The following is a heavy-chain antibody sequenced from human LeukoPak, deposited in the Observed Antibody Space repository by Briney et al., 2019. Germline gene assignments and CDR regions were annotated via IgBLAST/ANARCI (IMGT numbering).Heavy chain of an antibody. V-gene: IGHV4-28*03. CDR1: GYSISSSNW. CDR3: ARVYSSSWYYFDY. Sequence: PSETLSLTCAVSGYSISSSNWWGWIRQPPGKGLEWIGYIYYSGSTNYNPSLKSRVTMSVDTSKNQFSLKLSSVTAADTAVYYCARVYSSSWYYFDYWGQGTLVTVSS. J-gene: IGHJ4*02. D-gene: IGHD6-13*01. CDR2: IYYSGST.